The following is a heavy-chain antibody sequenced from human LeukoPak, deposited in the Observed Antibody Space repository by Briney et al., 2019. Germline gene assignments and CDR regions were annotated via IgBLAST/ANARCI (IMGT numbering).Heavy chain of an antibody. V-gene: IGHV3-23*01. CDR3: AKGPYSSGWSSHLYFDY. D-gene: IGHD6-19*01. CDR1: GFTFSSYA. J-gene: IGHJ4*02. CDR2: ISGSGGST. Sequence: GGSLRLSCAASGFTFSSYAMSWVRQAPGKGLEWVSAISGSGGSTYYADSVEGRFTISRDNSKNTLYLQMNSLRAEDTAVYYCAKGPYSSGWSSHLYFDYWGQGTLVTVSS.